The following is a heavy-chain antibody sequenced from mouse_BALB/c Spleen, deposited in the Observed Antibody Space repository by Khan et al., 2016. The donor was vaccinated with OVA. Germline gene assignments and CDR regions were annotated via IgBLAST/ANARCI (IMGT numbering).Heavy chain of an antibody. CDR1: GFSLTTYG. Sequence: VQLQQSGPGLVQPSQSLSITCTVSGFSLTTYGVHWVRQSPGKGLEWLGVIWSGGSTDYNAAFISRLSISKDSSKSQGFFKVNSLQVNDTAISYCARNYDYDEGFAYWGQGTLVTVSA. D-gene: IGHD2-4*01. CDR3: ARNYDYDEGFAY. J-gene: IGHJ3*01. CDR2: IWSGGST. V-gene: IGHV2-2*02.